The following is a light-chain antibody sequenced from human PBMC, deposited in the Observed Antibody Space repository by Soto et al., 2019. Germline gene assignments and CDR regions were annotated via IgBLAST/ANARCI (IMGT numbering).Light chain of an antibody. J-gene: IGKJ5*01. Sequence: EIVLTQSPATLSLSPGDRATISCRASPSVTNYLAWYQQKPGQPPRLLIYGAFNSAAGIPARFSGSGSGTDFTLTISSLEPEDSAVYYCQRRNIWPPVTFGQGTRLEIK. CDR1: PSVTNY. CDR2: GAF. CDR3: QRRNIWPPVT. V-gene: IGKV3-11*01.